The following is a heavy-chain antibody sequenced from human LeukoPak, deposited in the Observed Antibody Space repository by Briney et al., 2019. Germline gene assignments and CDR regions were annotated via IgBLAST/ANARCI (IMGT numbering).Heavy chain of an antibody. J-gene: IGHJ3*02. CDR2: IYYSGST. CDR3: ARGRGYSSSSGAFDI. CDR1: GGSISSYY. D-gene: IGHD6-6*01. V-gene: IGHV4-59*01. Sequence: SETLSHTRTVSGGSISSYYWSWIRQPPGKGLEWIGYIYYSGSTNYNPSLKSRGTISVDTSKNQFSLKLSSVTAADTAVYYCARGRGYSSSSGAFDIWGQGTMVTVSS.